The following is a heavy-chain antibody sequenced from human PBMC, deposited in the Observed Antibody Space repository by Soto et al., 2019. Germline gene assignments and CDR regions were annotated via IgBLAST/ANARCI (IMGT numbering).Heavy chain of an antibody. V-gene: IGHV4-59*01. CDR1: GGSISSYY. J-gene: IGHJ5*02. Sequence: SETLSLTCTVSGGSISSYYWSWIRQPPGKGLEWIGYIYYSGSTNYNPSLKSRVTISVDTSKNQFSLKLSSVTAADTAVYYCATHYDILGFDPWGQGTLVTVSS. CDR2: IYYSGST. D-gene: IGHD3-9*01. CDR3: ATHYDILGFDP.